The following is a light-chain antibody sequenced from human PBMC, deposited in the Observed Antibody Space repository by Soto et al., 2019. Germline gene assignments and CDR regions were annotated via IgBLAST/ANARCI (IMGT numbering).Light chain of an antibody. Sequence: ALTQSPGTLSLSPGDRATLSCRASQSVSSSYLAWYQQKPGQAPRLLIYGASSRATGIPDRFSGSGSGTDFTLTISRLEPEDFAVYYCQQYGRSPWTFGQGTKVDSK. CDR3: QQYGRSPWT. V-gene: IGKV3-20*01. CDR2: GAS. J-gene: IGKJ1*01. CDR1: QSVSSSY.